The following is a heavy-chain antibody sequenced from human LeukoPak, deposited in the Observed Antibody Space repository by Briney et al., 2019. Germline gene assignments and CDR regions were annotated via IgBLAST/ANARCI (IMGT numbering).Heavy chain of an antibody. V-gene: IGHV3-23*01. CDR3: AKEVVGSAAVGTVGFDP. CDR2: ISGSGSRT. CDR1: GLTFSSHP. D-gene: IGHD6-13*01. J-gene: IGHJ5*02. Sequence: PGGSLRLSCAASGLTFSSHPMSWVRQAPGKGLEWVSAISGSGSRTYYADSVKGRFTISRDNSKNTLYLRINSLRAEDTAVYYCAKEVVGSAAVGTVGFDPWGQGTVVIVSS.